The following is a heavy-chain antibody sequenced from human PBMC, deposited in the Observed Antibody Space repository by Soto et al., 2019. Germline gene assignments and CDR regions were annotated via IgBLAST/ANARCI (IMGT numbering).Heavy chain of an antibody. CDR1: GGSISSGDYY. Sequence: SETLSLTCTVSGGSISSGDYYWSWIRQPPGKGLEWIGYIYYSGSTYYNPSLKSRVTISVDTSKNQFSLKLSSVTAADTAVYYCARDYPSGSYYVDYYYGMDVWGQGTTVTVSS. D-gene: IGHD1-26*01. J-gene: IGHJ6*02. CDR2: IYYSGST. CDR3: ARDYPSGSYYVDYYYGMDV. V-gene: IGHV4-30-4*01.